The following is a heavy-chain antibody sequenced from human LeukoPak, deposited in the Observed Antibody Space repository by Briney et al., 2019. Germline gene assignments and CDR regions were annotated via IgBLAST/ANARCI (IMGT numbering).Heavy chain of an antibody. J-gene: IGHJ4*02. D-gene: IGHD6-19*01. V-gene: IGHV3-30*02. CDR2: IRHDGSNK. CDR3: AKDIFPAVAASGHYFDY. CDR1: GFTFSSYG. Sequence: PGGSLRLSCAASGFTFSSYGMHWVRQAPGKGLEWVAFIRHDGSNKNYADSVKGRFTISRDNSKNTLYLQMNSLRAEDTAVYYCAKDIFPAVAASGHYFDYWGQGTLVTVSS.